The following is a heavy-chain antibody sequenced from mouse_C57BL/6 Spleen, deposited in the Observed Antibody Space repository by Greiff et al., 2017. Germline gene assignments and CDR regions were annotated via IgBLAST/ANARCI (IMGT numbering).Heavy chain of an antibody. V-gene: IGHV14-4*01. Sequence: VQLQQSGAELVRPGASVKLSCTASGFNIKDDYMHWVKQRPEQGLEWIGWIDPENGDTEYASKFQGKATITADTSSNTAYLPLSSLTSEDTAVYYCTTCYYYGSSWYFDVWGTGTTVTVSS. J-gene: IGHJ1*03. CDR2: IDPENGDT. CDR1: GFNIKDDY. CDR3: TTCYYYGSSWYFDV. D-gene: IGHD1-1*01.